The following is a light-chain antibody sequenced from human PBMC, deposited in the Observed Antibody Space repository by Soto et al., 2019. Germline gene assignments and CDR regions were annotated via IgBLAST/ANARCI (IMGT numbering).Light chain of an antibody. Sequence: DIRMTQSPSSLSASLGDRVTITCRASQTISNYLNWYQQKPGKAPKLLIYAASSLQSGVPSRFSGSGSGTDFTLSISSLQPEDFATYYCQQSYSTPRTFGQGTKVDIK. CDR3: QQSYSTPRT. CDR2: AAS. CDR1: QTISNY. V-gene: IGKV1-39*01. J-gene: IGKJ1*01.